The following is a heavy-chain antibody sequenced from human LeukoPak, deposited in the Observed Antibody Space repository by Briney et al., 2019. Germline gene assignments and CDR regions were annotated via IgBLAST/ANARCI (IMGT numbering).Heavy chain of an antibody. D-gene: IGHD3-10*01. CDR1: GFTFDDYA. Sequence: PGGSLRLSCAASGFTFDDYAMHWVRQAPGKGLEWVSGISWNSGSIGYADSVKGRFTISRDNAKNSLYLQMNSLRAEDTALYYCAKDDRFREFTGGEFDYWGQGTLVTASS. J-gene: IGHJ4*02. CDR3: AKDDRFREFTGGEFDY. V-gene: IGHV3-9*01. CDR2: ISWNSGSI.